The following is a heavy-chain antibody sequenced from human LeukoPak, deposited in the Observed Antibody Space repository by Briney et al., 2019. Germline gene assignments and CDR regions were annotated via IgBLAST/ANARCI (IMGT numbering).Heavy chain of an antibody. D-gene: IGHD3-16*01. V-gene: IGHV3-30*03. CDR2: ISYDRSNK. CDR1: GFTFSSYG. Sequence: GRSLRLSCAASGFTFSSYGMHWVRQAPGKGLEWVAVISYDRSNKYYADSVKGRFTISRDNSKNTLYLQMNSLRAEDTAVYYCARDSDTLYDYVWGTVDYGGQGTLVTVSS. CDR3: ARDSDTLYDYVWGTVDY. J-gene: IGHJ4*02.